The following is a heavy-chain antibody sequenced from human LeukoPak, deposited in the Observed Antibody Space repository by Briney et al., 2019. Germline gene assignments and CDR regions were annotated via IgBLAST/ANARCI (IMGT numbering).Heavy chain of an antibody. D-gene: IGHD2-2*01. CDR1: GGSIRSSSYF. Sequence: SETLSLTCTVSGGSIRSSSYFWGWIRQPPGKGLEWIGSIYYSESTYYNPSLKSRVTISIDTSKNEFSLKLSSVTAADTAVYYCATEDVVVPTAAQRPLDYWGQGTLVTVSS. CDR2: IYYSEST. V-gene: IGHV4-39*02. J-gene: IGHJ4*02. CDR3: ATEDVVVPTAAQRPLDY.